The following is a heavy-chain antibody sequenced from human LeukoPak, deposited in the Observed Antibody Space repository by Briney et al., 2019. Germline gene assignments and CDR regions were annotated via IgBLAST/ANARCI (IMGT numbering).Heavy chain of an antibody. CDR2: ISGSGGST. V-gene: IGHV3-23*01. CDR3: ARDLGVYGSGSYYIVADY. CDR1: GFTLSSYA. Sequence: PGGSLRLSCAASGFTLSSYAMSWVRQAPGKGLEWVSAISGSGGSTYYADSVKGRFTISRDNSKNTLYLQMNSLRAEDTAIYYCARDLGVYGSGSYYIVADYWGQGVLVTVSS. J-gene: IGHJ4*02. D-gene: IGHD3-10*01.